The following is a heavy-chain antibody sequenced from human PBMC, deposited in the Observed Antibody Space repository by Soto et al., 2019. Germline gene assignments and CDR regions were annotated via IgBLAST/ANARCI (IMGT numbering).Heavy chain of an antibody. CDR3: VRRHVSATGIDWFDP. Sequence: QVQLVQSGTEVKKPGASVKVSCKASGYTFTSYGIHWVRQAPGQRLEWMGWINAANGDTKYSPKFQGRVTITRDTSASTAYMELSSLRSEDTAVYSCVRRHVSATGIDWFDPWGQGTLVTVSS. D-gene: IGHD6-13*01. CDR1: GYTFTSYG. V-gene: IGHV1-3*01. CDR2: INAANGDT. J-gene: IGHJ5*02.